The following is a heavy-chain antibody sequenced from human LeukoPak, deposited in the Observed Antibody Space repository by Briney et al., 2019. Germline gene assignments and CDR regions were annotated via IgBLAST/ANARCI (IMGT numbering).Heavy chain of an antibody. CDR2: ISFDGSNK. D-gene: IGHD6-13*01. V-gene: IGHV3-30*04. J-gene: IGHJ6*04. CDR1: GFTFSSYA. CDR3: ARGPRSSWKNSYSYGMNV. Sequence: PGGSLRLSCAASGFTFSSYAMHWVRQAPGKGLEWVAVISFDGSNKYNADSVKGRFTISRDNLKNTLYLQMNGLRAEDSAVFYCARGPRSSWKNSYSYGMNVWGKGTTVTVSS.